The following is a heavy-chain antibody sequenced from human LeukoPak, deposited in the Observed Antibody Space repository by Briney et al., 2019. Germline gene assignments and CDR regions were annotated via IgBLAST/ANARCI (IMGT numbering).Heavy chain of an antibody. CDR1: YTFTNYG. V-gene: IGHV1-18*01. CDR2: IDTNNENT. D-gene: IGHD6-19*01. CDR3: ATSSGDSSAWVDF. J-gene: IGHJ4*02. Sequence: GASVKVSCKAAYTFTNYGVTWVRQAPGQRFEWMGWIDTNNENTKYAQNFQGRLTLTTDSSRNTAYMELRSLRSDDTAVYFCATSSGDSSAWVDFWGRGTLVAVSS.